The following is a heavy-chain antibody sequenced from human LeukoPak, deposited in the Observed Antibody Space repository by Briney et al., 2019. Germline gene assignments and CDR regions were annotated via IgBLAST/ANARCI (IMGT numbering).Heavy chain of an antibody. V-gene: IGHV3-7*01. CDR2: INGDGSEK. D-gene: IGHD6-19*01. CDR3: ARAGAVGTADY. CDR1: GFTFSSYW. J-gene: IGHJ4*02. Sequence: PGGSLRLSCAVSGFTFSSYWMSWVRHAPGKGLEWVANINGDGSEKYYADSVKGRFTVSRDNAKNSLYLQMNSLRAEDTAVYYCARAGAVGTADYWGQGTLVTVSS.